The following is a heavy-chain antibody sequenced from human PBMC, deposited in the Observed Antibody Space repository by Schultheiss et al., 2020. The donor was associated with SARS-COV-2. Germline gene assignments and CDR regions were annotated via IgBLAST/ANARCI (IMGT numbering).Heavy chain of an antibody. CDR3: AKDMGYCSGGSCYSGYYYGMDV. J-gene: IGHJ6*02. D-gene: IGHD2-15*01. CDR1: GFTFSSYA. V-gene: IGHV3-30*04. Sequence: GGSLRLSCAASGFTFSSYAMHWVRQAPGKGLEWVAVISYDGSNKYYADSVKGRFTISRDNAKNSLYLQMNSLRAEDTALYYCAKDMGYCSGGSCYSGYYYGMDVWGQGTTVTVSS. CDR2: ISYDGSNK.